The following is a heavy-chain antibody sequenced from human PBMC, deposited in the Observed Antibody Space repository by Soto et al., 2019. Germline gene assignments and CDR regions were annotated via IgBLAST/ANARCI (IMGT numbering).Heavy chain of an antibody. CDR1: GFVFGSYS. CDR3: ARAPMGGSYAGTFFDL. Sequence: HPGGSLRLSCAASGFVFGSYSMHWVRQAPGKGLEWVAVVSFDGDKQDYADSVKGRITISRDNSKRTLSLQMNSLKTEDSAVYFCARAPMGGSYAGTFFDLWGQGALVTVSS. CDR2: VSFDGDKQ. D-gene: IGHD3-16*01. V-gene: IGHV3-30-3*01. J-gene: IGHJ4*02.